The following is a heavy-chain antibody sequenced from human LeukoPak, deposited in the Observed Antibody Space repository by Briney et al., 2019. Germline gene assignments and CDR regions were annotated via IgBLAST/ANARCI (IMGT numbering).Heavy chain of an antibody. CDR3: ARSTTHPYYYYMDV. V-gene: IGHV3-66*01. CDR2: IYSGGST. J-gene: IGHJ6*03. D-gene: IGHD4-17*01. CDR1: EFSVGSNY. Sequence: PGGSLRLSCAASEFSVGSNYMTRVRQAPGKGLEWVSLIYSGGSTYYADSVKGRFTLSRDNAKNTLFLQMNSLRAEDTAVYYCARSTTHPYYYYMDVWGKGTTVTISS.